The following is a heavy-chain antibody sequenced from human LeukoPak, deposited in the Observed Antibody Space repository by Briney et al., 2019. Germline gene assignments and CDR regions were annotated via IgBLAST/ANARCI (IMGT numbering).Heavy chain of an antibody. V-gene: IGHV4-38-2*02. CDR1: GYSISSGYY. CDR2: IYHSGST. D-gene: IGHD5-18*01. CDR3: ARDPLGTAMVTIDY. Sequence: SETLSLTCAVSGYSISSGYYWGWIRQPPGKGLEWIGSIYHSGSTYYNPSLKSRVTISVDTSKNQFPLKLSSVTAADTAVYYCARDPLGTAMVTIDYWGQGTLVTVSS. J-gene: IGHJ4*02.